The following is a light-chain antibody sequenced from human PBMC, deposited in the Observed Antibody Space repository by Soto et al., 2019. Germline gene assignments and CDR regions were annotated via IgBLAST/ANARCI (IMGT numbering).Light chain of an antibody. CDR1: SSYIGGYTS. CDR2: DVS. V-gene: IGLV2-8*01. J-gene: IGLJ1*01. Sequence: SVVPRSPSTPGCPVQSATIYFTGTSSYIGGYTSDSRYQHDPGKAPNIMIYDVSKLRSGVPDRFSGSKSGNTASLTVSALQSDHDADYSCCSYPERTTFVFRPRTKVTV. CDR3: CSYPERTTFV.